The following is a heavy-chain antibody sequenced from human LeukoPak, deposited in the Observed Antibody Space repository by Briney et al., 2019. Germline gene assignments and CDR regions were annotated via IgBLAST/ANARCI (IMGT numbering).Heavy chain of an antibody. J-gene: IGHJ4*02. Sequence: ASVKVSCKVSGYTVTELSMHWVRQSPGKGLEWMGGFHPEDGETIYAQKFQGRVTMTEDTSTDTAYMELSSLRAEDTAVYYCARRAGGYSHPYDYWGQGILVTVSS. D-gene: IGHD4-23*01. CDR1: GYTVTELS. V-gene: IGHV1-24*01. CDR2: FHPEDGET. CDR3: ARRAGGYSHPYDY.